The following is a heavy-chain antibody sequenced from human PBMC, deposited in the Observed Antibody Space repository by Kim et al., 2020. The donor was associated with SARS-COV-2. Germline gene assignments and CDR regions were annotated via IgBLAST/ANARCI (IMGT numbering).Heavy chain of an antibody. V-gene: IGHV4-31*03. CDR3: AHEKFDILTGLRAFDI. D-gene: IGHD3-9*01. Sequence: SETLSLTCTVSGGSISSGGYYWSWIRQHPGKGLEWIGYIYYSGSTYYNPSLKSRVTISVDTSKNQFSLKLSSVTAADTAVYYCAHEKFDILTGLRAFDIWGPGTMGPVSS. CDR1: GGSISSGGYY. J-gene: IGHJ3*02. CDR2: IYYSGST.